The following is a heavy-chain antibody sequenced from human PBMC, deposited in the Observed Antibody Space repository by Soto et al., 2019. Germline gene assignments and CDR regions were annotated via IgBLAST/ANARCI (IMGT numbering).Heavy chain of an antibody. J-gene: IGHJ5*02. V-gene: IGHV3-7*01. CDR2: IKQDGSAE. CDR3: VRDVRGAETPYNWFAP. CDR1: GCPVTTYY. Sequence: PGGSLTLSGSTSGCPVTTYYMSGIHRAPGKGLAVVANIKQDGSAETYLDSVKGRFTISRDNAKNSLYLQMNGLRVDDPAVYYCVRDVRGAETPYNWFAPWGQGALVTVS.